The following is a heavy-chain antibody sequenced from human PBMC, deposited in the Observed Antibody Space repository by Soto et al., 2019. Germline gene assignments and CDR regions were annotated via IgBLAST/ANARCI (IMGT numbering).Heavy chain of an antibody. D-gene: IGHD2-15*01. V-gene: IGHV3-30*18. CDR1: GFTFRKYG. Sequence: GGSLRLSCVASGFTFRKYGMHWVRQAPGKGLEWVAVISYEGSRKFYTDSVRGRFTISRDDSKNTVYLQMNSLRPDDTALYYCAKDIQALLVPNYYFDYWGEGALVTVSS. J-gene: IGHJ4*02. CDR2: ISYEGSRK. CDR3: AKDIQALLVPNYYFDY.